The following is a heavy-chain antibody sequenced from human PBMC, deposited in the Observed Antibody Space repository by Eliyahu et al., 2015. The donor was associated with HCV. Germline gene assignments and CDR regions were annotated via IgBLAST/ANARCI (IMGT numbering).Heavy chain of an antibody. V-gene: IGHV3-23*01. D-gene: IGHD2-2*01. CDR3: AKGLLGYCSSTSCPMYYYYYGMDV. CDR2: IXGSGGST. Sequence: EVQLLESGGGLVQPGGSLRLSCAASGFTFSXYAMXWVXRXPGKGLEWVSAIXGSGGSTYYADSVKGRFTISRDNSKNTLYLQMNSLRAEDTAVYYCAKGLLGYCSSTSCPMYYYYYGMDVWGQGTTVTVSS. CDR1: GFTFSXYA. J-gene: IGHJ6*02.